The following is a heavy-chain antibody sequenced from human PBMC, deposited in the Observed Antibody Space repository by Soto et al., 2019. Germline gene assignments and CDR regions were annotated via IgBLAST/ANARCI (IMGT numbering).Heavy chain of an antibody. CDR1: GFTFSSYA. CDR3: AKLSRGLISFFDY. J-gene: IGHJ4*02. Sequence: VQLLESGGGLVQPGGSLRLSCAASGFTFSSYAMSWVRQAPGKGLEWVSAISGSGGSTYYADSVKGRFTISRDNSKNTLYLRMNSLRAEDTAVYYCAKLSRGLISFFDYWGQGTLVTVSS. V-gene: IGHV3-23*01. D-gene: IGHD2-8*01. CDR2: ISGSGGST.